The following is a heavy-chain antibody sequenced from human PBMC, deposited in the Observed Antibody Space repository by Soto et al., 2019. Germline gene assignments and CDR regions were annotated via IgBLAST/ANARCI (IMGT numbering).Heavy chain of an antibody. CDR1: GGTFSSYT. D-gene: IGHD1-26*01. Sequence: ASVKVSCKASGGTFSSYTISWVRQAPGQGLEWMGRIIPILGIANYAQKFQGRVTITADKSTSTAYMELSSLRSEDTAVYYCARDSGSYYTGFDYWGQGTLVTVSS. J-gene: IGHJ4*02. CDR3: ARDSGSYYTGFDY. CDR2: IIPILGIA. V-gene: IGHV1-69*04.